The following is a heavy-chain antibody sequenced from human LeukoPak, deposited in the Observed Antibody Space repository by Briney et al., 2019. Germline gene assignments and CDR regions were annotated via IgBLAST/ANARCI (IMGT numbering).Heavy chain of an antibody. J-gene: IGHJ6*02. CDR2: IYYSGST. V-gene: IGHV4-31*03. D-gene: IGHD3-16*01. CDR1: GGSISSGGYY. Sequence: SETLSLTCTVSGGSISSGGYYWSWIRQHPGKGLEWIGYIYYSGSTYYNPSLMSRVTMSVDTSKNQFSLKLSSVTAADTAVYYCARDLPGGDGIDVWAKGLRSPSP. CDR3: ARDLPGGDGIDV.